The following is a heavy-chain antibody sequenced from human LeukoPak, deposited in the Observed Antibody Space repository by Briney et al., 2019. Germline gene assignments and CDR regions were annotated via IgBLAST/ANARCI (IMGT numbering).Heavy chain of an antibody. CDR2: TRDKAHSYTT. V-gene: IGHV3-72*01. CDR1: GFTFSDHY. D-gene: IGHD2-8*02. CDR3: ARAVLGYAFDI. Sequence: PGGSLRLSCAASGFTFSDHYMDWVRPAPGEGLEWVGRTRDKAHSYTTEYAASVKGRFSISRADSKNSMYLQMNSLKTEDTAVYYCARAVLGYAFDIWGQGTMVTVSS. J-gene: IGHJ3*02.